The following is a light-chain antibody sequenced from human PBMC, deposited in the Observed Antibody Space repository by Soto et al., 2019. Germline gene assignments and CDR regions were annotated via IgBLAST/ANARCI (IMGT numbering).Light chain of an antibody. J-gene: IGKJ1*01. CDR2: KAY. CDR3: QKYNRAHQK. V-gene: IGKV1-5*03. CDR1: QTISSW. Sequence: DIPMTQCPSTLSGSVGESVTITCHSSQTISSWLAWCQQKPGKANKIMIYKAYTLKSGVKSRFSGSGSGTDFTLTISSLQPEDVATYYCQKYNRAHQKVGKGTKVDI.